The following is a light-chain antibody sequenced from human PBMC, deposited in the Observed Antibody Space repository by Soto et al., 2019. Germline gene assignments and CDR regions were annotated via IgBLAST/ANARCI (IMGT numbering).Light chain of an antibody. CDR2: GNS. CDR1: SSNIGAGYD. V-gene: IGLV1-40*01. CDR3: QSYDSSLSGWV. Sequence: QSVLTQPPSVSGAPGQRVTISCTGSSSNIGAGYDVHWYQQLPGTAPKLLIYGNSNRPSGVPDRFSGSKSGTSASLAITGLHDEDEADYYCQSYDSSLSGWVFGGGTKLTVL. J-gene: IGLJ3*02.